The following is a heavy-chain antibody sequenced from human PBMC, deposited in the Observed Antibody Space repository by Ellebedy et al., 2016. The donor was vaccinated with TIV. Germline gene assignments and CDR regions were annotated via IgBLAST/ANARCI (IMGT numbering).Heavy chain of an antibody. CDR3: AREWRSRITMVRGVTGDYYYGMDV. J-gene: IGHJ6*02. CDR1: GFTFSSYW. CDR2: INSDGSGT. D-gene: IGHD3-10*01. V-gene: IGHV3-74*01. Sequence: GESLKISCAASGFTFSSYWMHWVRQAPGKGLVWVSRINSDGSGTSYADSVKGRFTISRDNAKNTLYLQMNSLRAEYTAVYYCAREWRSRITMVRGVTGDYYYGMDVWGQGTTVTVSS.